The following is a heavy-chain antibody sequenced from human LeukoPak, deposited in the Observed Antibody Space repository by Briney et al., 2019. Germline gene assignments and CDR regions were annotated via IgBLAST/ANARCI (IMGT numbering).Heavy chain of an antibody. Sequence: PSETLSLTCTVSGYSISSGYYGGWIRQPPGQGLEWIGSIYHSGSTYYNPSLKSRVTISVDTSKNQFSLKLSSVTAADTAVYYCARSHRWSGYSNDAFDIWGQGTMVTVSS. CDR2: IYHSGST. V-gene: IGHV4-38-2*02. CDR3: ARSHRWSGYSNDAFDI. CDR1: GYSISSGYY. D-gene: IGHD3-3*01. J-gene: IGHJ3*02.